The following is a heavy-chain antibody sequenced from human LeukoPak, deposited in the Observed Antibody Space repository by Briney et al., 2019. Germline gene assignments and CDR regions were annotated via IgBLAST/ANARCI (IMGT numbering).Heavy chain of an antibody. D-gene: IGHD4-23*01. Sequence: ASVKVSCKAAGYIFTNYYLHWVRQAPGQGLEWIGIINSGGGSTSYAQKFQGRVTMTRDTSTSTVYMELSSLRSEDTAVYYCTRADFGGKSDYYFHGLDVWGQGTTVTVSS. CDR2: INSGGGST. CDR1: GYIFTNYY. V-gene: IGHV1-46*01. CDR3: TRADFGGKSDYYFHGLDV. J-gene: IGHJ6*02.